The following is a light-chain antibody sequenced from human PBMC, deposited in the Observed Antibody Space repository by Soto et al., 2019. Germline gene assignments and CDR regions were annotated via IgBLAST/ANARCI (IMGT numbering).Light chain of an antibody. J-gene: IGLJ2*01. Sequence: QSALTQPASVSGSPGQSITISCMGTNTDIGLYDYVSWYQQHPDKAPKLIIYDVSNRPSGVSSRFSASKSGNTASLTISGLQAEDEADYYCSSYSVARAVIFGGGTKLTVL. CDR2: DVS. CDR3: SSYSVARAVI. V-gene: IGLV2-14*01. CDR1: NTDIGLYDY.